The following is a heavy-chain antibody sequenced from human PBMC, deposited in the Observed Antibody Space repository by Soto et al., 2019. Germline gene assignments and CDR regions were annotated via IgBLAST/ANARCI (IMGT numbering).Heavy chain of an antibody. V-gene: IGHV1-18*01. J-gene: IGHJ1*01. CDR2: ISAYNGNT. CDR1: GYTFSSYS. CDR3: ARDDPPVQH. Sequence: DSVKVSCKASGYTFSSYSISWVRQAPGQGLEWMGWISAYNGNTNYGQKLQGRVTMTTDTSTNTAYMELRSLRSDDTAVYYCARDDPPVQHWGQGTLVTVSS.